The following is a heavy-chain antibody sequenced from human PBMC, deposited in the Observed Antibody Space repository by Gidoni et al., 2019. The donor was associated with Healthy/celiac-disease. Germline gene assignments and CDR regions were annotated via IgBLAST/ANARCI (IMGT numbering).Heavy chain of an antibody. V-gene: IGHV3-33*01. CDR2: IWYDGSNK. CDR3: ARGVTYYYDSSGIEDY. J-gene: IGHJ4*02. Sequence: QVQLVESGGGVVQPGRSLRLSCAASGFTFSSYGMHWVRQAPGKGLGWVAVIWYDGSNKYYADSVKGRFTISRDNSKNTLYLQMNSLRAEDTAVYYCARGVTYYYDSSGIEDYWGQGTLVTVSS. CDR1: GFTFSSYG. D-gene: IGHD3-22*01.